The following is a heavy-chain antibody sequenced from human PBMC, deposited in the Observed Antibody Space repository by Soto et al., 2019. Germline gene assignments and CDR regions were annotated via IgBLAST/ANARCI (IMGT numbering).Heavy chain of an antibody. CDR1: GGSISSGDYY. J-gene: IGHJ5*02. CDR2: IYYSGST. CDR3: ARVFSDSSSFFDP. Sequence: PSETLSLTCSVSGGSISSGDYYWSWIRQPPGKGLEWIGYIYYSGSTCYNPSLKSRVTISVDTSKNQFSLKLSSVTAADTAVYYCARVFSDSSSFFDPWGQGTLVTVSS. D-gene: IGHD6-13*01. V-gene: IGHV4-30-4*01.